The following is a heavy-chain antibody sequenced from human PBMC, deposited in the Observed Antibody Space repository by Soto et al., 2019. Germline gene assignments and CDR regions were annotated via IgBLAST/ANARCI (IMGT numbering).Heavy chain of an antibody. J-gene: IGHJ3*02. D-gene: IGHD2-8*02. CDR2: ILVAGST. CDR3: AKATATGGGAFHI. V-gene: IGHV3-23*01. CDR1: GFTCSSYD. Sequence: GGSLRLSCAASGFTCSSYDMSWVRQAPGKGLEWVSTILVAGSTHYPDSVKGRFTISRDISKNTVFLQMNSLTAGDTAVYYCAKATATGGGAFHICGQGTVVTV.